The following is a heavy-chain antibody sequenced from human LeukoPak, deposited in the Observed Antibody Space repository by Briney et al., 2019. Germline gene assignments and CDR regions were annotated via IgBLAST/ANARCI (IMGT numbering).Heavy chain of an antibody. D-gene: IGHD3-22*01. CDR3: AVDSSFDY. Sequence: ASVKVSCKASGYTFTSYGISWVRQAPGQGLEWMGGIIPIFGTANYAQKFQGRVTITADESTSTAYMELSSLRSEDTAVYYCAVDSSFDYWGQGTLVTVSS. CDR2: IIPIFGTA. J-gene: IGHJ4*02. V-gene: IGHV1-69*13. CDR1: GYTFTSYG.